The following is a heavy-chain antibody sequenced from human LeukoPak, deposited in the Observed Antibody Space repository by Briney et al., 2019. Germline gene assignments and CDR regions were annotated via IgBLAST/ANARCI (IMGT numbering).Heavy chain of an antibody. D-gene: IGHD3-22*01. CDR1: GFTFSSYG. Sequence: PGGSLRLSCAASGFTFSSYGMHWVRQAPGKGLEWVAVISYDGSNKYYADSVKGRFTISRDNSKNTLHLQMNSLRAEDTAVCYCAKEITVYYYDSSGYPWGQGTLVTVSS. V-gene: IGHV3-30*18. J-gene: IGHJ5*02. CDR2: ISYDGSNK. CDR3: AKEITVYYYDSSGYP.